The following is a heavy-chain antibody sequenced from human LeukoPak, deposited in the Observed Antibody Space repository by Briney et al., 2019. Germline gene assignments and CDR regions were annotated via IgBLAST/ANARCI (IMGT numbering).Heavy chain of an antibody. V-gene: IGHV3-23*01. CDR2: ISGSGAST. D-gene: IGHD6-6*01. J-gene: IGHJ2*01. Sequence: GGSLRLSCAASGFTFSSYAMSWVRQAPGKGLEWVSAISGSGASTYYADSVKGRFTISRDNSKNTLYLQMNSLRAEDTAVYYCAKRESSSSRSHFDLWGRGTLVTVSS. CDR1: GFTFSSYA. CDR3: AKRESSSSRSHFDL.